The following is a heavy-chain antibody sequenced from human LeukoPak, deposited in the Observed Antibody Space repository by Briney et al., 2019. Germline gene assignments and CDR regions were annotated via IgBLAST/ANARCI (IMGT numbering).Heavy chain of an antibody. Sequence: PSETLSLTCTVSGGSISSGSYYWGWIRQPPGKGLEWIGSIYYSGSTYYNPSLKSRVTISVDTSKNQFSLKLSSVTAADTAVYYCASWVQGEVQLERREDWFDPWGQGTLVTVSS. CDR2: IYYSGST. V-gene: IGHV4-39*01. CDR3: ASWVQGEVQLERREDWFDP. D-gene: IGHD1-1*01. CDR1: GGSISSGSYY. J-gene: IGHJ5*02.